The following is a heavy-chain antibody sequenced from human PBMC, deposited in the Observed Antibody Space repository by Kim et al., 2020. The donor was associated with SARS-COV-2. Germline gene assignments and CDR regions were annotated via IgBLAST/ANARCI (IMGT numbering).Heavy chain of an antibody. D-gene: IGHD3-22*01. CDR3: ARDPYYYDSSGYISNFDY. CDR2: ISAYNGNT. Sequence: ASVKVSCKASGYTFTSYGISWVRQAPGQGLEWMGWISAYNGNTNYAQKLQGRVTMTTDTSTSTAYMELRSLRSDDTAVYYCARDPYYYDSSGYISNFDYWGQGTLVTVSS. J-gene: IGHJ4*02. V-gene: IGHV1-18*01. CDR1: GYTFTSYG.